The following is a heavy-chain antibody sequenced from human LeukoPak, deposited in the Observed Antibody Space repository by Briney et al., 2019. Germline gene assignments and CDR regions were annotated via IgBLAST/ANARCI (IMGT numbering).Heavy chain of an antibody. J-gene: IGHJ4*02. CDR3: AKANLGSSSYFDY. D-gene: IGHD6-13*01. V-gene: IGHV3-30*02. CDR2: IRSDGSNE. CDR1: KFTFSVYG. Sequence: GGSLRLSCAASKFTFSVYGMHWVRQAPGKGLEWVAFIRSDGSNEYYADSVKGRFTISRDNSKNTLYLQMNSLRAEDTAIYYCAKANLGSSSYFDYWGQGTLVTVSS.